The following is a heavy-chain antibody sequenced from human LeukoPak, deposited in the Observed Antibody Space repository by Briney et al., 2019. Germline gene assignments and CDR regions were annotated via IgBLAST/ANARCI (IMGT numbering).Heavy chain of an antibody. J-gene: IGHJ4*02. V-gene: IGHV3-21*01. CDR3: ARVGDTSGYYYADY. Sequence: GGSLRLSCAASGFTFSSYSMNWVRQAPGKGLEWVSSISSSSSYIYYADSVKGRFTISRDNAKNSLYLQMNSLRAEDTAVYYCARVGDTSGYYYADYWGQGTVVTVSS. CDR1: GFTFSSYS. CDR2: ISSSSSYI. D-gene: IGHD3-22*01.